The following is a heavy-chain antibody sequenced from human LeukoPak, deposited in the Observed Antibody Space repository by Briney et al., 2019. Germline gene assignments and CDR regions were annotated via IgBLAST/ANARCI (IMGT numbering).Heavy chain of an antibody. CDR3: ARGGSGWYGGRGNY. D-gene: IGHD6-19*01. Sequence: GASVKVSCKASGGTFSSYAISWVRQAPGQGLEWMGGIIPIFGTANYAQKFQGRVTITADESTSTAYMELSSLRSEDTAVYYCARGGSGWYGGRGNYWGQGTLVTVSS. V-gene: IGHV1-69*13. J-gene: IGHJ4*02. CDR2: IIPIFGTA. CDR1: GGTFSSYA.